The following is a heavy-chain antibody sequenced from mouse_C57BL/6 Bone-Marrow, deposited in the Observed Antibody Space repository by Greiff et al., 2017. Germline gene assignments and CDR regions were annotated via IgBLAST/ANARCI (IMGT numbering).Heavy chain of an antibody. J-gene: IGHJ2*01. V-gene: IGHV1-52*01. CDR1: GYTFTSYR. D-gene: IGHD2-4*01. CDR2: FDPSDSET. Sequence: QVQLQQPGAELVRPGSSVKLSCKASGYTFTSYRMNWVKQRPIQGLEWIGNFDPSDSETPYNQKFKDKATLTVDTTYRTAYMQLSNLTSEASAVYYCAREGAHRDGISYFDYWGQGTTLTVSS. CDR3: AREGAHRDGISYFDY.